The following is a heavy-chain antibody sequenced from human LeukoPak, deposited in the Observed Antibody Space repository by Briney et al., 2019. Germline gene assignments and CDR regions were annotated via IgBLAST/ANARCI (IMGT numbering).Heavy chain of an antibody. Sequence: SETLSLTCTVSRGSISSYYWSWIRQPPGKGLEWIGYIYYSGSTNYNPSLKSRVTISVDTSKNQFSLKLSSVTAADTAVYYCARAQVVLYTDDYGDYRNYYGMDVWGKGTTVTVSS. V-gene: IGHV4-59*01. D-gene: IGHD4-17*01. CDR2: IYYSGST. CDR3: ARAQVVLYTDDYGDYRNYYGMDV. CDR1: RGSISSYY. J-gene: IGHJ6*04.